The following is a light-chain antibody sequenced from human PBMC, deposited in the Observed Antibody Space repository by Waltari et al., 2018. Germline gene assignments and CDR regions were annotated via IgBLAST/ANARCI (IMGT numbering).Light chain of an antibody. V-gene: IGKV1-9*01. CDR3: QQLNNYLWT. J-gene: IGKJ1*01. CDR2: AAS. CDR1: QGISTD. Sequence: DIQLTQSPSFLSASVGDRVTINCRASQGISTDLAWYQQKPGKAPKLLIYAASTLQSGVPSRFSGSGSGTEFTLTISSLQPEDFAMYYCQQLNNYLWTFGQGTEVEIK.